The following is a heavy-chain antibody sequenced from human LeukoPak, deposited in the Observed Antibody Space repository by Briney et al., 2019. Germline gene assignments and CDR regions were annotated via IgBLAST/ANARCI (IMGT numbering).Heavy chain of an antibody. CDR2: IYSGGST. Sequence: GGSLRLSCAASGFTFSNYAMSWVRQAPGKGLEWVSVIYSGGSTYYADSVKGRFTISRDNSKNTLYLQMNSLRAEDTAVYYCARGANTYYYGSGSYSTPSPFDYWGQGTLVTVSS. CDR3: ARGANTYYYGSGSYSTPSPFDY. J-gene: IGHJ4*02. D-gene: IGHD3-10*01. V-gene: IGHV3-53*01. CDR1: GFTFSNYA.